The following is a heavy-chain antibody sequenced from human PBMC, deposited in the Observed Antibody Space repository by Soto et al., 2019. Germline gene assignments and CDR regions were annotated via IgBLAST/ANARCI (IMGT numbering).Heavy chain of an antibody. CDR1: GGPVSSGSYY. D-gene: IGHD3-10*01. J-gene: IGHJ3*02. CDR2: IYYSGST. V-gene: IGHV4-61*01. Sequence: SETLSLTCTVSGGPVSSGSYYWSWIRQPPGKGLEWIGYIYYSGSTNYNPSLKSRVTISVDTSKNQFSLKLSSVTAADTAVYYCARVWGGAFDIWGQATMVTVSS. CDR3: ARVWGGAFDI.